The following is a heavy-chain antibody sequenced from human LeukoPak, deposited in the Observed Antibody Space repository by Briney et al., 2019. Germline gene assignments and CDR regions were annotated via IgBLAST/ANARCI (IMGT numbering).Heavy chain of an antibody. J-gene: IGHJ4*02. D-gene: IGHD4-17*01. V-gene: IGHV3-7*04. CDR3: ARATTVTTSPSGYFDY. CDR2: IKQDGSER. Sequence: GGSLRLSCAAPGFTFSSYWMSWVRQAPGKGREWVANIKQDGSERYYVDSVKGRFTIARDNAKYSLYLQMNSLRAEDTAVYYCARATTVTTSPSGYFDYWGQGNLVTVSS. CDR1: GFTFSSYW.